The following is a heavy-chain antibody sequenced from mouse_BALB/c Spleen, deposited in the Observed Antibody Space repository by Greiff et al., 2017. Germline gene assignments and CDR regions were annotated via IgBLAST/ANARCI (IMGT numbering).Heavy chain of an antibody. J-gene: IGHJ4*01. Sequence: EVMLVESGGGLVKPGGSLKLSCAASGFAFSSYAMSWVRQSPEKRLEWVAEISSGGSYTYYPDTVTGRFTISRDNAKNTLYLEMSSLRSEDTAMYYCARDGGNYGMDYWGQGTSVTVSS. CDR1: GFAFSSYA. CDR3: ARDGGNYGMDY. CDR2: ISSGGSYT. D-gene: IGHD2-1*01. V-gene: IGHV5-9-4*01.